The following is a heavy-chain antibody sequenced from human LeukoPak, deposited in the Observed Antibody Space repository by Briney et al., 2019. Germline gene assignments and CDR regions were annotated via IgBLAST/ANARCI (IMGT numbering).Heavy chain of an antibody. CDR2: ISSSSSYI. Sequence: GGSLRLSCAASGFTFSSYSMNWVRQAPGRGLEWVSSISSSSSYIYYADSVKGRFTISRDNAKNSLYLQMNSLRAEDTAVYYCASTYDFWSGYSAGDNWFDPWGQGTLVTVSS. V-gene: IGHV3-21*01. CDR3: ASTYDFWSGYSAGDNWFDP. D-gene: IGHD3-3*01. CDR1: GFTFSSYS. J-gene: IGHJ5*02.